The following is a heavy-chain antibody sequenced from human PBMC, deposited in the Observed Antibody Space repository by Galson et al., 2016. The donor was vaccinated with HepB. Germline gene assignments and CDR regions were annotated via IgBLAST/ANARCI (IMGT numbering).Heavy chain of an antibody. Sequence: SETLSLTCTVSGGSISSYSCSWIRQPPGKGLEWIGYIYYSGRTNYNPPLKSRVTISVATSKNQFSLKLTSVTTADTAVYYFARTPSRGGMDVWGQGTTVTVSS. CDR3: ARTPSRGGMDV. J-gene: IGHJ6*02. CDR2: IYYSGRT. V-gene: IGHV4-59*01. D-gene: IGHD3-10*01. CDR1: GGSISSYS.